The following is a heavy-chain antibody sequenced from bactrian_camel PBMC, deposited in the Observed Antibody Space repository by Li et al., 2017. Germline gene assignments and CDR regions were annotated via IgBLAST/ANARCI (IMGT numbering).Heavy chain of an antibody. D-gene: IGHD1*01. CDR1: GFSFDDTD. V-gene: IGHV3S63*01. Sequence: HVQLVESGGASVQAGGSLRLSCTASGFSFDDTDMAWYRQAPGNECELVSSISSDGSTYYTDSVKGRFTISQDNAGDTVHLQMSELKPEDTATYYCASEGAGGPWVWGCPFGYWGLGTQVTVS. CDR2: ISSDGST. J-gene: IGHJ6*01. CDR3: ASEGAGGPWVWGCPFGY.